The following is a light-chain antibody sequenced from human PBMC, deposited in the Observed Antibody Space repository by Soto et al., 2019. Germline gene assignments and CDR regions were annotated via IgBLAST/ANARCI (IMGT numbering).Light chain of an antibody. CDR2: EVS. V-gene: IGLV2-14*01. CDR3: SSYTSSSTYV. CDR1: SSDVGGYNH. J-gene: IGLJ1*01. Sequence: SALTQPASVSGSPGQSITISCTGTSSDVGGYNHVSWYQQHPGKAPKLMIYEVSNRPSGVSNRFSGSKSGNTASLTISGLQAEDEADYYCSSYTSSSTYVFGTGTKLTVL.